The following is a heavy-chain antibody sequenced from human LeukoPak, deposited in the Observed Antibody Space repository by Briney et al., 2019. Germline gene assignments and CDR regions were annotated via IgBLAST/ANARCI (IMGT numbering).Heavy chain of an antibody. CDR3: ARRIGSSGWYYFDY. CDR2: IYHTGRT. V-gene: IGHV4-39*01. CDR1: GDSIGTSTYY. J-gene: IGHJ4*02. Sequence: SETLSLTGTVSGDSIGTSTYYWVWIRQPPGKVLELIGTIYHTGRTYYNPSLISRVTISLDTSKNQFSLKLSSGSATDTDVYYCARRIGSSGWYYFDYWGQGTQVTVSS. D-gene: IGHD6-19*01.